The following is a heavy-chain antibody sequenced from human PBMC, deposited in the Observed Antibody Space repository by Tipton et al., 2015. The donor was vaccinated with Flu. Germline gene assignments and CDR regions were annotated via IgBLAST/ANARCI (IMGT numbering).Heavy chain of an antibody. V-gene: IGHV4-31*03. J-gene: IGHJ3*02. CDR3: ARVPTYYYDSSGSYRGRGDAFDI. D-gene: IGHD3-22*01. CDR1: GDSISSGGAY. CDR2: VYYSGST. Sequence: TLSLTCTVSGDSISSGGAYWTWIRQHPGKGLEWIGCVYYSGSTYYNPSLESRVTVSVDTSKNQFSLKLSSMTAADTAVYYCARVPTYYYDSSGSYRGRGDAFDIWGQGTMVTVSS.